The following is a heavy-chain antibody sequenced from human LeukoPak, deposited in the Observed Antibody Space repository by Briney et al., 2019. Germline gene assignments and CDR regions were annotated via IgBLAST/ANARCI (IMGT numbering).Heavy chain of an antibody. CDR2: IYYSGST. D-gene: IGHD3-16*02. CDR3: ASRAYDYVWGSYRLEYYFDY. J-gene: IGHJ4*02. Sequence: SETLSLTCTVSGGSISSGGYYWSWICQHPGKGLEWIGYIYYSGSTYYNPSLKSRVTISVDTSKNQFSLKLSSVTAADTAVYYCASRAYDYVWGSYRLEYYFDYWGQGTLVTVSS. V-gene: IGHV4-31*03. CDR1: GGSISSGGYY.